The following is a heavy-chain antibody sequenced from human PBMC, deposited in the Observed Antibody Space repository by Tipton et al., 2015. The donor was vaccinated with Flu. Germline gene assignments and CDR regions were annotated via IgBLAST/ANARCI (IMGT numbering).Heavy chain of an antibody. Sequence: QLVQSGGGLVQPGRSLRLSCTASGFTFGDYAMSWFRQAPGKELEWVGFIRSKVYGGTTEYAASVKGRFTIPRDDSKSIAYLQMNSLKTEDTAVYYCTYFWPARYWGQGTLVTVSS. J-gene: IGHJ4*02. D-gene: IGHD2/OR15-2a*01. CDR2: IRSKVYGGTT. CDR1: GFTFGDYA. CDR3: TYFWPARY. V-gene: IGHV3-49*03.